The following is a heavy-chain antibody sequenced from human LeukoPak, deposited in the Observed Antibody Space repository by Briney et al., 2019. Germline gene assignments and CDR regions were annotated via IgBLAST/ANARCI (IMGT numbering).Heavy chain of an antibody. J-gene: IGHJ4*02. D-gene: IGHD3-22*01. CDR1: GFTFSSYG. Sequence: QPGRSLRLSCAASGFTFSSYGMHWVRQAPGKGLEWVAVIWYDGSNKYYADSVKGRFTISRDNSENTLYLQMNSLRAEDTAVYYCARGAYYYDSSGPFDYWGQGTLVTVSS. CDR3: ARGAYYYDSSGPFDY. V-gene: IGHV3-33*01. CDR2: IWYDGSNK.